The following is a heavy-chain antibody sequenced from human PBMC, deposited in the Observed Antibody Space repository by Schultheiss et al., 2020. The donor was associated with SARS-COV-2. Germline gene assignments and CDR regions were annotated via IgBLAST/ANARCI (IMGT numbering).Heavy chain of an antibody. CDR3: ARDKNVLRYFDWLLSDYYYYYGMDV. D-gene: IGHD3-9*01. V-gene: IGHV3-30*04. Sequence: GGSLRLSCAASGFTFSSYAMHWVRQAPGKGLEWVAVISYDGSNKYYADSVKGRFTISRDNSKNTLYLQMNSLRAEDTAVYYCARDKNVLRYFDWLLSDYYYYYGMDVWGQGTTVTVSS. J-gene: IGHJ6*02. CDR1: GFTFSSYA. CDR2: ISYDGSNK.